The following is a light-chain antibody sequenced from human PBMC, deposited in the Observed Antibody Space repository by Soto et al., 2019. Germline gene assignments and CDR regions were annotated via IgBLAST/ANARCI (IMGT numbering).Light chain of an antibody. CDR2: GAS. V-gene: IGKV3-20*01. J-gene: IGKJ2*01. Sequence: EIVLTQSPGTLSLSPGERATLSCRASQSVSSSYLAWYLHKPGQAPRLLIYGASSRATGIPDRFSGSGSGTDFTLTISRLEPEDFAVYYCQQYGSSPHTFGQGTTLEIK. CDR3: QQYGSSPHT. CDR1: QSVSSSY.